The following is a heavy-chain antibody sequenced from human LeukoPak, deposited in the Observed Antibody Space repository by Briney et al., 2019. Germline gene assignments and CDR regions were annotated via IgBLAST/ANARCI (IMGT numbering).Heavy chain of an antibody. CDR1: RFPFSRFT. Sequence: PGGSLRPSCAASRFPFSRFTMEWGPQAPGEGLEWGLAFIGCGGSTYYADSVKGRFTISRDNSKNPLYLQMNSLRAQDTAVYFCAKVGGSYRDYYYYGMDVWGQGTTVTVSS. J-gene: IGHJ6*02. V-gene: IGHV3-23*01. CDR2: FIGCGGST. D-gene: IGHD1-26*01. CDR3: AKVGGSYRDYYYYGMDV.